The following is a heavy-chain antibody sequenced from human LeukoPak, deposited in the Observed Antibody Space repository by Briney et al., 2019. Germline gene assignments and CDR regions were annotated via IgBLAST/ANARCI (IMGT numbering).Heavy chain of an antibody. V-gene: IGHV3-30*04. CDR2: ISYDGSNK. J-gene: IGHJ3*02. CDR1: GFTFSSYA. CDR3: ARDGGYSYGLAFDI. Sequence: QPGRSLRLSCAASGFTFSSYAMHWVRQAPGKGLEWVAVISYDGSNKYHADSVKGRFTISRDNSKNTLYLQMNSLRAEDTAVYYCARDGGYSYGLAFDIWGQGTMVTVSS. D-gene: IGHD5-18*01.